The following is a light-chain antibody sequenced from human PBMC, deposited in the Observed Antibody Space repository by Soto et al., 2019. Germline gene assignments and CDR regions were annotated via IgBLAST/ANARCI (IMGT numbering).Light chain of an antibody. V-gene: IGKV1-5*03. Sequence: DLQITQSPSTLSGYVGDRVTITCRASQTISSWLAWYQQKPGKAPKLLIYKASTLKSGVPSRFSGSGSGTEFTLTISSLQPDDFATYYCQHYNSYSEAFGQGTKVELK. CDR1: QTISSW. CDR3: QHYNSYSEA. CDR2: KAS. J-gene: IGKJ1*01.